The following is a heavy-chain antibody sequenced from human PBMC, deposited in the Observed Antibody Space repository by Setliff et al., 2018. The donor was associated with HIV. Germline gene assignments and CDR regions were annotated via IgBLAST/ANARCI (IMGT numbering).Heavy chain of an antibody. CDR2: ISPYDGSR. J-gene: IGHJ4*02. Sequence: VASVKVSCKASGFTFTDFFIHWVRQAPGQGLEWMGWISPYDGSRRTSQRFRGRVTMTRDTSINAAYLDLSGLTSDDTAVYYCARQFSNSFDSWGQGTLVTVSS. V-gene: IGHV1-2*02. CDR1: GFTFTDFF. CDR3: ARQFSNSFDS. D-gene: IGHD7-27*01.